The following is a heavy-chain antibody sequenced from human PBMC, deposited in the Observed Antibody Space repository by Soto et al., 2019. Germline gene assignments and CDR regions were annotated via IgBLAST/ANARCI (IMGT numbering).Heavy chain of an antibody. CDR1: GGSVSSGSYY. CDR2: IYYSGGT. D-gene: IGHD1-26*01. J-gene: IGHJ4*02. V-gene: IGHV4-61*01. CDR3: ATADQWELLRTDY. Sequence: PSETLSLTCTVSGGSVSSGSYYWSWIRQPPGKGLEWIGYIYYSGGTNYNPSLKSRVTISVDTSKNQFSLKLSSVTAADTAVYYCATADQWELLRTDYWGQGTLVTVSS.